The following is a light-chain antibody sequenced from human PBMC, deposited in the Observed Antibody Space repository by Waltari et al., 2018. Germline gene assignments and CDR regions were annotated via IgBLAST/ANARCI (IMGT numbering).Light chain of an antibody. CDR3: QQYSGYSRT. Sequence: DIQMTQSPSTLSTPIGDRVTITCRASQSIGSWLAWYQQKPGKAPNLLIYKASSLETGVPSRFSGRGSGTEFTLTISSLQPDDSATYYCQQYSGYSRTFGQGTKVEIK. CDR2: KAS. CDR1: QSIGSW. V-gene: IGKV1-5*03. J-gene: IGKJ1*01.